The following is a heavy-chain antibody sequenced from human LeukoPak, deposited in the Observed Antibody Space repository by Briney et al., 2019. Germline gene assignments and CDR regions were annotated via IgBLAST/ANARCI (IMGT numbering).Heavy chain of an antibody. CDR2: FDPEDGET. CDR3: ATGPYTSADSSSHSQYYYYMDV. Sequence: GASVKVSCKVSGYTLTELSMHWVRQAPGKGLEWMGGFDPEDGETIYAQKFQGRVTMTEDTSTDTAYMELSSLRSEDTAVYYCATGPYTSADSSSHSQYYYYMDVWGKRTTVTVSS. D-gene: IGHD6-13*01. CDR1: GYTLTELS. V-gene: IGHV1-24*01. J-gene: IGHJ6*03.